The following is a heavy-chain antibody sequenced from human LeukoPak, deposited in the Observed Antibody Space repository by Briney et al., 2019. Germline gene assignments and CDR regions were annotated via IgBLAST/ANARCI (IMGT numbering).Heavy chain of an antibody. CDR3: AKDSSSSWYRDYDY. CDR1: GFTFDDYA. V-gene: IGHV3-9*01. Sequence: GGSLRLSCAASGFTFDDYAMHWVRQAPGKGLEWVSGISWNSGSIGYADSVKGRFTISRDNAKDSLYLQMNSLRAEDTALYYCAKDSSSSWYRDYDYWGQGTLVTVSS. D-gene: IGHD6-13*01. CDR2: ISWNSGSI. J-gene: IGHJ4*02.